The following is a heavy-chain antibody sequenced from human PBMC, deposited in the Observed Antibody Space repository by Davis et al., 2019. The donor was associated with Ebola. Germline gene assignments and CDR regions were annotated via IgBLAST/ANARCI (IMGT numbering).Heavy chain of an antibody. J-gene: IGHJ3*01. CDR3: ASASLYYTSGHIAVDL. Sequence: GESLKIPCAASGFPFSSYAMSWVRQAPGKGLEWVAAISGSGGSTYYADSVRGRFTITRDTYKNTLSLQMNSLRAEDTALYYCASASLYYTSGHIAVDLWGQGTVVTVSS. CDR1: GFPFSSYA. V-gene: IGHV3-23*01. D-gene: IGHD2-8*01. CDR2: ISGSGGST.